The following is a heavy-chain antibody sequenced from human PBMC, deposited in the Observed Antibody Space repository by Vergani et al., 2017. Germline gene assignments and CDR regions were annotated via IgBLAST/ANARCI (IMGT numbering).Heavy chain of an antibody. V-gene: IGHV3-23*01. J-gene: IGHJ4*01. CDR2: ISCPGLST. CDR1: GFTFSNSA. Sequence: EVHLLESGGGLVQSGGSLRLSCAASGFTFSNSAVSWVRQAPGGGLAWVSSISCPGLSTYYADSVEGRFSISRDNSKNTLSLQMNSLRVEDTAVYYCAGAYGRYDWFDYWGQRTLVTVSS. D-gene: IGHD1-20*01. CDR3: AGAYGRYDWFDY.